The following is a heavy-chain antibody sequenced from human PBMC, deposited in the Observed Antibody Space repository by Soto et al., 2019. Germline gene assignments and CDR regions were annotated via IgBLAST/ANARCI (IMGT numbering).Heavy chain of an antibody. J-gene: IGHJ4*02. CDR1: GFTFDDYA. CDR2: ISWNSNII. D-gene: IGHD2-15*01. V-gene: IGHV3-9*01. Sequence: EVQLVESGGGLVQPGRSLRLSCAASGFTFDDYAMHWVRRVPGKGLEWVSSISWNSNIIGYAESVKGRVTISRDNAKNSLYLQMNSLRPEDTALYYCAKGGPDGFCSGGRCYFDYWGQGTLVTVSS. CDR3: AKGGPDGFCSGGRCYFDY.